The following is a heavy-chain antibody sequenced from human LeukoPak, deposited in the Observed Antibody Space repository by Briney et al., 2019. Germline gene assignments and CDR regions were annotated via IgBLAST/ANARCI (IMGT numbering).Heavy chain of an antibody. J-gene: IGHJ5*02. CDR2: INHSGST. Sequence: KPSGTLSLTCAVYGGSFSGYYWSWIRQPPGKGLEWIGEINHSGSTNYNPSLRSRVTISVDTSKNQFSLKLSSVTAADTAVYYCARGIVVVPAASSWFDPWGQGTLVTVSS. CDR3: ARGIVVVPAASSWFDP. CDR1: GGSFSGYY. D-gene: IGHD2-2*01. V-gene: IGHV4-34*01.